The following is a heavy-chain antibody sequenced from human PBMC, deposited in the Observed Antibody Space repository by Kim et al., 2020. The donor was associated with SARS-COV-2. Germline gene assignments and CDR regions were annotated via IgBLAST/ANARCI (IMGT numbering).Heavy chain of an antibody. CDR3: ARDFFPSPTGRYVAFDI. D-gene: IGHD1-1*01. J-gene: IGHJ3*02. Sequence: SETLSLTCTVSGGSISSYYWSWIRQPPGKGLEWIGYIYYSGSTNYNPSLKSRVTISVDTSKNQFSLKLSSVTAADTAVYYCARDFFPSPTGRYVAFDIWGQGTMVTVSS. CDR1: GGSISSYY. V-gene: IGHV4-59*01. CDR2: IYYSGST.